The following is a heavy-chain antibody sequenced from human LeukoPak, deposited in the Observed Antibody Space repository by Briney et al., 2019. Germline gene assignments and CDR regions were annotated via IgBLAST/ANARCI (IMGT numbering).Heavy chain of an antibody. CDR2: ISGSGGST. CDR1: GFTFSSYA. J-gene: IGHJ3*02. CDR3: AKDGVRYGSGLDAFDI. Sequence: GGSLRLSCAASGFTFSSYAISWVRQAPGKGLEWVSAISGSGGSTYYADSVKGRFTISRDNSKNTLYLQMNSLRAEDTAVYYCAKDGVRYGSGLDAFDIWGQGTMVTVSS. V-gene: IGHV3-23*01. D-gene: IGHD3-10*01.